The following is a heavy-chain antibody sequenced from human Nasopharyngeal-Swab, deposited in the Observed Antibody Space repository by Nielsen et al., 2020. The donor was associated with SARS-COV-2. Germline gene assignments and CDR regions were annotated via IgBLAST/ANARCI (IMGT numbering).Heavy chain of an antibody. Sequence: GGSLRLSCAASGFTFSSYAMSWVRQAPGKGLEWVSAISGSGGSTYYADSVKGRFTISRDNSKNTLYLQMNSLRAEDTAVYYCAGYSGYDYGAFDIWGQGTMVTVSS. CDR1: GFTFSSYA. J-gene: IGHJ3*02. CDR2: ISGSGGST. V-gene: IGHV3-23*01. D-gene: IGHD5-12*01. CDR3: AGYSGYDYGAFDI.